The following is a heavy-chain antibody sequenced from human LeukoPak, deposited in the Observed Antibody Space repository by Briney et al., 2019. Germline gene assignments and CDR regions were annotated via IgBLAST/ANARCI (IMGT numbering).Heavy chain of an antibody. CDR2: FYDSGNT. Sequence: PSETLSLTCTVSGYSISSGYYWGWIRQPPGKGLEWIGSFYDSGNTYYNPSLKSRVTISVDTSKNQFSLKVRSVTAADTAVYYCAREGEDSGWPSYYYYYYYMDVWGKGTTVTISS. V-gene: IGHV4-38-2*02. CDR1: GYSISSGYY. J-gene: IGHJ6*03. CDR3: AREGEDSGWPSYYYYYYYMDV. D-gene: IGHD5-12*01.